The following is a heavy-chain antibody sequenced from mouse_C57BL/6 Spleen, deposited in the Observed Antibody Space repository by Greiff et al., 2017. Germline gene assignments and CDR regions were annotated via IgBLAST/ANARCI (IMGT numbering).Heavy chain of an antibody. CDR1: GFTFSSYA. CDR2: ISDGGSYT. CDR3: ARDDEDYGSFYFDY. D-gene: IGHD1-1*01. V-gene: IGHV5-4*01. J-gene: IGHJ2*01. Sequence: EVMLVESGGGLVKPGGSLKLSCAASGFTFSSYAMSWVRQTPEKRLEWVATISDGGSYTYYPDNVKGRFTISRDNAKNNLYLQMSHLKSEDTAMYYCARDDEDYGSFYFDYWGQGTTLTVSS.